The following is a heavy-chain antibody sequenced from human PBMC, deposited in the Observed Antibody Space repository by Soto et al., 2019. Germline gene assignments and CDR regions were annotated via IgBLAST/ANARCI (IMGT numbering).Heavy chain of an antibody. CDR1: GGSFSGYY. CDR3: ARPPPAWSSSSWFDP. V-gene: IGHV4-34*01. Sequence: SETLSLTCAVYGGSFSGYYWSWIRQPPGKGLEWIGEINHSGSTNYNPSLKSRVTISVDTSKNQFSLKLSSVTAADTAVYYCARPPPAWSSSSWFDPWGQGTLVTVSS. J-gene: IGHJ5*02. CDR2: INHSGST. D-gene: IGHD6-6*01.